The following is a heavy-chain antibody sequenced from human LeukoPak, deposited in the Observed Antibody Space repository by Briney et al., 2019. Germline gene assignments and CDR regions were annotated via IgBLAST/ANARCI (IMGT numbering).Heavy chain of an antibody. Sequence: PGGSLRLSCAASGFSFSRYEVNWVRQAPGKGLEWVSYISSGGRTIYYADSVKGRFTISRDNAKNSLYLQMSSLRAEDTAVYYCARFSDAFDIWGQGTMVTVSS. CDR2: ISSGGRTI. J-gene: IGHJ3*02. V-gene: IGHV3-48*03. CDR1: GFSFSRYE. CDR3: ARFSDAFDI.